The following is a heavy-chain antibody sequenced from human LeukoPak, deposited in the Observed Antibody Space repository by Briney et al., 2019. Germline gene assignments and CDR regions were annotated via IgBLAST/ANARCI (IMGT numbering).Heavy chain of an antibody. D-gene: IGHD3-10*01. CDR2: ISYDGSNK. Sequence: PGGSLRLSCAASGFTFSSYAMHWVRQAPGKGLEGVAVISYDGSNKYYADSVKGRFTISRDNSKNTLYLQMNSLRAEDTAVYYCAKDRGTMVRGVIINLYYFDYWGQGTLVTVSS. V-gene: IGHV3-30*04. CDR3: AKDRGTMVRGVIINLYYFDY. CDR1: GFTFSSYA. J-gene: IGHJ4*02.